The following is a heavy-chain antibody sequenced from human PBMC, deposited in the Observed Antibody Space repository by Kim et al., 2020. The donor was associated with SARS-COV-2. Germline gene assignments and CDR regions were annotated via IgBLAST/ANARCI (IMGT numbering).Heavy chain of an antibody. CDR3: AKDRDVFYYYGMDV. J-gene: IGHJ6*02. D-gene: IGHD3-10*01. CDR2: ISYDGSNK. V-gene: IGHV3-30*18. CDR1: GFTFSSYG. Sequence: GGSLRLSCAASGFTFSSYGMHWVRQAPGKGLEWVAVISYDGSNKYYADSVKGRFTISRDNSKNTLYLQMNSLRAEDTAVYYCAKDRDVFYYYGMDVWGQGTTVTVSS.